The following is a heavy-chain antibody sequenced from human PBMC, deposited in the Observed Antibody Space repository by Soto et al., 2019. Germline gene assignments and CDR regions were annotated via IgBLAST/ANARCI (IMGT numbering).Heavy chain of an antibody. D-gene: IGHD6-19*01. Sequence: QVQLVQSGADMMKPGSSVKVSCKASGRVFTNFAISWVGQAPGHGLEWIRGIIPIFYSTKYAQKFQDRVTLTADESTSAAYLELSNLTSADTALYYWARECNSGWFRGGFDYWGQGTSIGVSS. CDR2: IIPIFYST. CDR1: GRVFTNFA. CDR3: ARECNSGWFRGGFDY. J-gene: IGHJ4*02. V-gene: IGHV1-69*01.